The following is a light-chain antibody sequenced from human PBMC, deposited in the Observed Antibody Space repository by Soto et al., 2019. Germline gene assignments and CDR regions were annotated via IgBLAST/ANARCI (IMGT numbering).Light chain of an antibody. Sequence: QSALTQPRSVSGSPGQSVTISWTGTSSDVGGYNYVSWYQQHPGKAPKLMIYDVSKRPSGVPDRFSGSKSGNTASLTISGLQAEDEADYYCCSYAGSYTGVFGGGTKLTVL. CDR1: SSDVGGYNY. CDR2: DVS. CDR3: CSYAGSYTGV. V-gene: IGLV2-11*01. J-gene: IGLJ3*02.